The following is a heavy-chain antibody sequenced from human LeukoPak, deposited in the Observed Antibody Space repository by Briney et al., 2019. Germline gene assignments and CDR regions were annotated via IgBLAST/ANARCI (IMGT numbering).Heavy chain of an antibody. CDR1: GFTFSSYG. CDR2: IRYDGSNK. J-gene: IGHJ4*02. D-gene: IGHD3-16*01. Sequence: GGSLRLSCAASGFTFSSYGMYWVRQAPGKGLEWVAFIRYDGSNKYYADSVKGRFTISRDNPKNTLYLQMNSLRAEDTAVYYCAKNYDYVWGSYCYLDYWGQGTLVTVSS. V-gene: IGHV3-30*02. CDR3: AKNYDYVWGSYCYLDY.